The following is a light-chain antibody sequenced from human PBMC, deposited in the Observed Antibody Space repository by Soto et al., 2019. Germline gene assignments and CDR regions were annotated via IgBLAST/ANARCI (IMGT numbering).Light chain of an antibody. V-gene: IGLV2-14*01. CDR1: SSDVGAYDY. J-gene: IGLJ2*01. CDR3: SSYTSSSSVI. Sequence: QSALTQPASVSGSPGQSIAISCTGTSSDVGAYDYVSWYQQHPGKAPKLMIYDVKYRPSGVSNRFSGSKSGNTASLTISGRQAEDEADYYCSSYTSSSSVIFGGGTKVTVL. CDR2: DVK.